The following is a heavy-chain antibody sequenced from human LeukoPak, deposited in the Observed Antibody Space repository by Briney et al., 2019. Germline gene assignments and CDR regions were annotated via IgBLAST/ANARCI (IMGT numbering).Heavy chain of an antibody. V-gene: IGHV3-23*01. CDR1: GFTFSSYA. J-gene: IGHJ3*02. D-gene: IGHD2-15*01. CDR2: ISGSGGST. CDR3: AKSRGVRGGLLPRVGAFDI. Sequence: PGGSLRLSCAASGFTFSSYAMSWVRQAPGKGLEWVSAISGSGGSTYYSDSVKGRFTISRDNSKNTLYLQMNSLRAEDTAVYYCAKSRGVRGGLLPRVGAFDIWGPGTMVTVSS.